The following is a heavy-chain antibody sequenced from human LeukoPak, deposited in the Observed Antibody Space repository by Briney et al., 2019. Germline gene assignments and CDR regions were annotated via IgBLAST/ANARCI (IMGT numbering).Heavy chain of an antibody. CDR2: IFYSGST. J-gene: IGHJ4*02. Sequence: SETLSLTCTVSGGSISTSSYYWGWVRQPPGKGLEWIGNIFYSGSTYYSPSLKSRVTISLDTSRNQFSLKLSSVTAADTAVYYCARMSYDFWSGYNGYGYWGQGTLVTVSS. CDR1: GGSISTSSYY. CDR3: ARMSYDFWSGYNGYGY. V-gene: IGHV4-39*07. D-gene: IGHD3-3*01.